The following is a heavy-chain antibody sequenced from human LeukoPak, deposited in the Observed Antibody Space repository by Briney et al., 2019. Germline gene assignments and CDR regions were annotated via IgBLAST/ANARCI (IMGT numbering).Heavy chain of an antibody. V-gene: IGHV3-48*01. CDR2: ISSSSSTI. D-gene: IGHD3-22*01. CDR1: GCTFSSYS. CDR3: ARDAPRRYYYDSSGYPNDAFDM. J-gene: IGHJ3*02. Sequence: GGSLRLSCAGSGCTFSSYSMNWVRQAPGKGLEWVSYISSSSSTIYYVDSVKGRFTISRDNAKNSLYLQMNSLRAEDTVVYYCARDAPRRYYYDSSGYPNDAFDMWGQGIMVTVSS.